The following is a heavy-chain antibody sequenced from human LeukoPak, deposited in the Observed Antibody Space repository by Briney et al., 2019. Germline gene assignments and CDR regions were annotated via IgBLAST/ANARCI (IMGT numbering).Heavy chain of an antibody. CDR1: GFTVSSRY. D-gene: IGHD6-13*01. V-gene: IGHV3-53*01. CDR3: AKSPPQQLVRRPYYFDY. J-gene: IGHJ4*02. CDR2: IYSGGST. Sequence: AGGSLRLSCAASGFTVSSRYMSWVRQAPGKGLEWVSVIYSGGSTYYADSVKGRFTISRDNSKNTLYLQMNSLRAEDTAVYYCAKSPPQQLVRRPYYFDYWGQGTLVTVSS.